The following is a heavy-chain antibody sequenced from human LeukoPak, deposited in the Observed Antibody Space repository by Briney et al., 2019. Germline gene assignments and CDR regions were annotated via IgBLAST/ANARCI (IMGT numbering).Heavy chain of an antibody. CDR3: ARQSSYCSSTSCYSYGMDV. V-gene: IGHV5-51*01. D-gene: IGHD2-2*01. CDR2: IYTGDSDT. J-gene: IGHJ6*02. Sequence: GAPLQISCECAGSIFTSYWICWVRPLPGKGEEGRGIIYTGDSDTRYSPSFQGQVTISADKSISTAYLQWSSLKASNNALFYCARQSSYCSSTSCYSYGMDVWGQGTTVTVSS. CDR1: GSIFTSYW.